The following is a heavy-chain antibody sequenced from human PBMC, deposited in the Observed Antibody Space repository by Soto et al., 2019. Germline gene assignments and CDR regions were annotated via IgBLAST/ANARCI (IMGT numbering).Heavy chain of an antibody. Sequence: TLSLTCTVSGGSISSYYWSWIRQPPGKGLEWIGYIYYSGSTNYNPSLKSRVTISVDTSKNQFSLKLSSVTAADTAVYYCARDREDSSSWYGMDVWGQGTTVTVSS. CDR1: GGSISSYY. V-gene: IGHV4-59*01. CDR3: ARDREDSSSWYGMDV. CDR2: IYYSGST. D-gene: IGHD6-13*01. J-gene: IGHJ6*02.